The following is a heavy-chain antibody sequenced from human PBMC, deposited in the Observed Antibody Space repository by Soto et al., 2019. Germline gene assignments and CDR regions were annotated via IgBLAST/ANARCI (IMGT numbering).Heavy chain of an antibody. CDR3: ARAYGYSITTAGSMDV. D-gene: IGHD6-13*01. CDR2: IWYDGSNK. J-gene: IGHJ6*02. CDR1: GFTFSSYG. Sequence: QVQLVESGGGVVQPGRSLRLSCAASGFTFSSYGMHWVRQAPGKGLEWVAVIWYDGSNKYYADSVKGRFTISRDNSKNTLDLQMNSLRAEDTAGYYCARAYGYSITTAGSMDVWGQGTTVTVSS. V-gene: IGHV3-33*01.